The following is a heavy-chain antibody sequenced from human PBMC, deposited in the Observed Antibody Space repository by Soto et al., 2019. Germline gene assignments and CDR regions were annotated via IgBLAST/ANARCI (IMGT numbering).Heavy chain of an antibody. D-gene: IGHD4-4*01. Sequence: QVQLQESGPGLVKPSETLSLTCTVSGGSISSYYWSWIRQPPGKGLEWIGYIYYSGSTNYNPSLKSRVTISVDPSKNRFSLKLRSVTAADTAVYYCARLGGSGAHYSNFVGYWGQGTLVTVSS. J-gene: IGHJ4*02. V-gene: IGHV4-59*08. CDR3: ARLGGSGAHYSNFVGY. CDR2: IYYSGST. CDR1: GGSISSYY.